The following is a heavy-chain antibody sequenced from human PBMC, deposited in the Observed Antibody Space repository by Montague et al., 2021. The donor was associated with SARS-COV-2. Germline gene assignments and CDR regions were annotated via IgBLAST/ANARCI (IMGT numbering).Heavy chain of an antibody. D-gene: IGHD6-13*01. CDR1: GSTFSSYS. CDR3: ARPRWDAFDI. V-gene: IGHV3-21*01. J-gene: IGHJ3*02. Sequence: SLRLSCAASGSTFSSYSMNWVRQAPGKGLEWVSSISSSSSYIYYADSVKGRFTISRDNAKNSLYLQMNSLRAEDTAVYYCARPRWDAFDIWGQGTMVTVSS. CDR2: ISSSSSYI.